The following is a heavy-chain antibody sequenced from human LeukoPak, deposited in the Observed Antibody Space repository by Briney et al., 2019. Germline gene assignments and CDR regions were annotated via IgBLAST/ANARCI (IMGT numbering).Heavy chain of an antibody. CDR3: AKDWDSSWYEAYFDY. J-gene: IGHJ4*02. Sequence: GSLRLSCAASGFTFSSYGMHWVRQAPGKGLEWVAFIRYDGSNTYYADSVKGRFTISRDNSKNTLHLQMNSLRAEDTAVYYCAKDWDSSWYEAYFDYWGQGTLVTVSS. V-gene: IGHV3-30*02. D-gene: IGHD6-13*01. CDR1: GFTFSSYG. CDR2: IRYDGSNT.